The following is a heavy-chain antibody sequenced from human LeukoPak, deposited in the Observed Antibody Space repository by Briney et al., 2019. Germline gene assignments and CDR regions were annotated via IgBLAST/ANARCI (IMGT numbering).Heavy chain of an antibody. D-gene: IGHD3-10*01. J-gene: IGHJ6*02. V-gene: IGHV3-23*01. CDR3: ARDGSGIYYYYYYTMDV. CDR2: ISGSGGST. CDR1: GFTFSSYA. Sequence: GGSLRLSCADSGFTFSSYAMSWVRQAPGRGLEWVSVISGSGGSTYYADSVKGRFTISRDNSKNTLYLQMNSLRAEDTAVYYCARDGSGIYYYYYYTMDVWGQGTTVTVSS.